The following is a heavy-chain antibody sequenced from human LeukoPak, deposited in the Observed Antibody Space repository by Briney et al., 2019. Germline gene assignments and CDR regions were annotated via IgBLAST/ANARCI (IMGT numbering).Heavy chain of an antibody. D-gene: IGHD3-10*01. Sequence: GSLRLSCAASGFTFSSYGMRWVRQAPGKGLEWVAVISYDGSNKYYADSVKGRLNVSRDDSKNMLYLQMNSLTVEDTAVYYCVLDIARDMIRGFAFFDYWGHGTLVTVSS. V-gene: IGHV3-30*03. CDR3: VLDIARDMIRGFAFFDY. CDR2: ISYDGSNK. CDR1: GFTFSSYG. J-gene: IGHJ4*01.